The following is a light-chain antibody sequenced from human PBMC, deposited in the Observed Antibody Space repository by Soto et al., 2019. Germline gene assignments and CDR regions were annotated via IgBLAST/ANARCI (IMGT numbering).Light chain of an antibody. J-gene: IGKJ4*01. CDR1: QGIARY. CDR3: QQVNSYPLT. CDR2: AAC. Sequence: IQLTHSPSSLSASVGDRVTITCRASQGIARYLAWYQQKPGKAPNVLIYAACTLESGVPSRFSGSGSGTDFTLTISSLQPEDFATYYCQQVNSYPLTFGGATKVEIK. V-gene: IGKV1-9*01.